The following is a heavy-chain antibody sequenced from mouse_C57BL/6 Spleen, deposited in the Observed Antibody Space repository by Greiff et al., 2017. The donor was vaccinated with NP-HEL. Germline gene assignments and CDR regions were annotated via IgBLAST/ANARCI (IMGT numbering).Heavy chain of an antibody. Sequence: QVQLQQSGAELAKPGASVKLSCKASGYTFTSYGISWVKQRTGQGLEWIGEIYPRSGNTYYNEKFKGKATLTADKSSSTAYMELRSLTSEDSAVYFCARVCYGSSFFDYWGQGTTLTVSS. CDR1: GYTFTSYG. CDR2: IYPRSGNT. CDR3: ARVCYGSSFFDY. D-gene: IGHD1-1*01. V-gene: IGHV1-81*01. J-gene: IGHJ2*01.